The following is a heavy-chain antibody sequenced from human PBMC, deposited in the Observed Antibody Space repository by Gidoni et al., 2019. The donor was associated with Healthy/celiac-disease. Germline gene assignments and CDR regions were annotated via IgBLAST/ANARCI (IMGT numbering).Heavy chain of an antibody. CDR3: ARDTPRYYYDSSGYHL. CDR1: GFTFSSYW. CDR2: FNSDGGST. J-gene: IGHJ4*02. D-gene: IGHD3-22*01. Sequence: EVQLVESGGGLVQPGGSLRLSCAASGFTFSSYWMHWVRQATGKGLGWVSSFNSDGGSTSYADSVKGRFTISRDNAKNTLYLQMNSLRAEDTAVYYCARDTPRYYYDSSGYHLWGQGTLVTVSS. V-gene: IGHV3-74*01.